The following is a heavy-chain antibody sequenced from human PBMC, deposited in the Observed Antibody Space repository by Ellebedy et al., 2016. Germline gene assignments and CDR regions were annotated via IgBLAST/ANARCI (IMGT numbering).Heavy chain of an antibody. CDR1: GFTFSSYW. J-gene: IGHJ6*02. CDR3: AKDIYYGSGKYYYYGMDV. Sequence: GGSLRLXCAASGFTFSSYWMSWVRQAPGKGLEWVANIKQDGSEKYYVDSVKGRFTISRDNAKNSLYLQMNSLRAEDTALYYCAKDIYYGSGKYYYYGMDVWGQGTTVTVSS. CDR2: IKQDGSEK. D-gene: IGHD3-10*01. V-gene: IGHV3-7*03.